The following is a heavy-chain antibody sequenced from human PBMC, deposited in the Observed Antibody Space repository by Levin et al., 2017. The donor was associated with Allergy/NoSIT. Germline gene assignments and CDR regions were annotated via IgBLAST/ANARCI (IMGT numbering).Heavy chain of an antibody. D-gene: IGHD1-26*01. J-gene: IGHJ5*02. V-gene: IGHV3-33*01. Sequence: GGSLRLSCAASGFSFSSYAMHWVRQAPGKGLEWVALIWYDGSYKYHADSLKGRFTISRDNSKNTVFLQMNNLRVGDTAVYYCARDNPPGFGSNTNWLDPWGQGTLVTVSS. CDR1: GFSFSSYA. CDR3: ARDNPPGFGSNTNWLDP. CDR2: IWYDGSYK.